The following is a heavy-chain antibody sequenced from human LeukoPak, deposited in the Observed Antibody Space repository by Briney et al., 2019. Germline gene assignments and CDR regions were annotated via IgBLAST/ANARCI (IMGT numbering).Heavy chain of an antibody. J-gene: IGHJ6*02. CDR1: GGSISSGGYY. CDR2: IYTSGST. CDR3: ARGKGSSSWGTPYYYYGMDV. Sequence: SETLSLTCTVSGGSISSGGYYWSWIRQHPGKGLEWIGRIYTSGSTNYNPSLKSRVTMSVDTSKNQFSLKLSSVTAADTAVYYCARGKGSSSWGTPYYYYGMDVWGQGTTVTVSS. V-gene: IGHV4-61*02. D-gene: IGHD6-13*01.